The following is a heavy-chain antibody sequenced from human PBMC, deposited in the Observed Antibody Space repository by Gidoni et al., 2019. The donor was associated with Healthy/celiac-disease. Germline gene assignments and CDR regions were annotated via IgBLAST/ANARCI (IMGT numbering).Heavy chain of an antibody. CDR3: ARWSGGFDDAFDI. V-gene: IGHV4-59*11. J-gene: IGHJ3*02. CDR1: GGSISSRY. CDR2: IYYSGST. D-gene: IGHD3-10*01. Sequence: QVQLQESGPGLVKPSEPLSRTCTVSGGSISSRYWSWIRQPPGKGLEWIGYIYYSGSTNYNPSLKSRVTVSVDTSKNKFSLKLSAVTAADTAVYYCARWSGGFDDAFDIWGQGTMVTVSS.